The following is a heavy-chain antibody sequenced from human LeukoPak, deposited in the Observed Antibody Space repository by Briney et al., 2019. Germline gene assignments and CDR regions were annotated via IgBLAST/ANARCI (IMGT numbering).Heavy chain of an antibody. J-gene: IGHJ6*03. D-gene: IGHD2-15*01. CDR1: GYTFTSYD. CDR2: MNPNSGNT. V-gene: IGHV1-8*01. Sequence: ASVKVSCKASGYTFTSYDINWVRQATGQGLEWMGWMNPNSGNTGYAQKFQGRVTMTRNTSISTAYMELSSLRSEDTAVYYCARAPYCSGGSCYFGYYYYYMDVWGKGTTVTISS. CDR3: ARAPYCSGGSCYFGYYYYYMDV.